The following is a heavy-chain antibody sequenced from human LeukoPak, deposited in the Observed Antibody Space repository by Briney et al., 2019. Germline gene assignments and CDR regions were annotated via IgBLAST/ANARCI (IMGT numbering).Heavy chain of an antibody. Sequence: GASVKVSCKASGGTFSSYAISWVRQAPGQGLEWMGGIIPIFGTANYAQKFQGRVTITADESTSTAYMELSSLRSEDTAVYYCARDRDIVVVVAATRTAFDIWGQGTMVTVSS. V-gene: IGHV1-69*13. D-gene: IGHD2-15*01. CDR3: ARDRDIVVVVAATRTAFDI. CDR1: GGTFSSYA. CDR2: IIPIFGTA. J-gene: IGHJ3*02.